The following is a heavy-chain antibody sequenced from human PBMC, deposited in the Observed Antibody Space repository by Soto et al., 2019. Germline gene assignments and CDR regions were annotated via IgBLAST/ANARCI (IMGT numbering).Heavy chain of an antibody. Sequence: GGSLRLSCAASGFTFSSYGMHWVRQAPGKGLEWVAVIWYDGSNKYYADSVKGRFTISRDNSKNTLYLQMNSLGAEDTAVYYCAREIAAAGLYYYYGMDVWGQGTTVTVSS. V-gene: IGHV3-33*01. D-gene: IGHD6-13*01. CDR3: AREIAAAGLYYYYGMDV. CDR1: GFTFSSYG. J-gene: IGHJ6*02. CDR2: IWYDGSNK.